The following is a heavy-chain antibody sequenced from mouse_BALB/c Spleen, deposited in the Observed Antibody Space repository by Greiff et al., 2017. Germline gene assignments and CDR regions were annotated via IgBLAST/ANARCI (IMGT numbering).Heavy chain of an antibody. J-gene: IGHJ3*01. CDR2: INPYNGDT. V-gene: IGHV1-20*02. Sequence: EVQLQQSGSELVKPGASVKISCKASGYSFTGYFMNWVMQSHGKSLEWIGRINPYNGDTFYNQKFKGKATLTVDKSSSTAHMELRSLASEDSAVYYCARSYYDSPEFAYWGQGTLVTVSA. CDR3: ARSYYDSPEFAY. D-gene: IGHD2-4*01. CDR1: GYSFTGYF.